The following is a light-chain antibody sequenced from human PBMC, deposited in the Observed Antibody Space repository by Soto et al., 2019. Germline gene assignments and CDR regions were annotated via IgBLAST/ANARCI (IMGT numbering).Light chain of an antibody. CDR2: EGS. V-gene: IGLV2-23*01. Sequence: QSALTQPASVSGSPGQSVTISCTGTSNDVGFYDLVSWYQQYPGKAPKLIIYEGSRRPSGVSNRFSDSKSGNTAYLTITGLQAEDEAAYYCCAYAGSVTLFVFPAGTKVTVL. CDR3: CAYAGSVTLFV. CDR1: SNDVGFYDL. J-gene: IGLJ1*01.